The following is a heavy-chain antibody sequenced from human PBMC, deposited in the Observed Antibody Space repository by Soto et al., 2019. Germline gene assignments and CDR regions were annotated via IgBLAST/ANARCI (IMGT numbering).Heavy chain of an antibody. J-gene: IGHJ6*02. CDR2: ISYDGSNK. CDR3: ARDIVVVPAAIYRVEYYYYGMDV. CDR1: GFTFSSYA. Sequence: GGSLRLSCAASGFTFSSYAMHWVRQAPGKGLEWVAVISYDGSNKYYADSVKGRFTISRDNSKNTLYLQMNSLRAEDTAVYYCARDIVVVPAAIYRVEYYYYGMDVWGQGTTVTVSS. D-gene: IGHD2-2*01. V-gene: IGHV3-30-3*01.